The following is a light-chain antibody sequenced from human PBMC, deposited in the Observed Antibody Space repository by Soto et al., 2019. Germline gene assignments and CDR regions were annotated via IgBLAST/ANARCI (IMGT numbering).Light chain of an antibody. CDR2: GAS. CDR1: QGVSSTY. Sequence: EIVLTQSPGTLSFSPGERATLSCRASQGVSSTYLAWYQQRLGQAPRLLIFGASSRATGIPDRFSGSGSGTDFTLSISRLEPEDFAVYYCQLYGNSPPMYTFGQGTKVDIK. V-gene: IGKV3-20*01. J-gene: IGKJ2*01. CDR3: QLYGNSPPMYT.